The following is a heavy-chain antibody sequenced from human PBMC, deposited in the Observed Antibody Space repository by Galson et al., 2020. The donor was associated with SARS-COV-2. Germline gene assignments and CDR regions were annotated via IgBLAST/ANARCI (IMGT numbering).Heavy chain of an antibody. CDR2: IWYDGSNK. V-gene: IGHV3-33*06. CDR1: GFTFSSYG. D-gene: IGHD6-19*01. J-gene: IGHJ6*03. Sequence: GGSLRLSCAASGFTFSSYGMHWVRQAPGKGLEWVAVIWYDGSNKYYADSVKGRFAISRDNSKNTLYLQMNSLRAEDTAVYYCAKAIPDSSGWGGYMDVWGRGTTVSVSS. CDR3: AKAIPDSSGWGGYMDV.